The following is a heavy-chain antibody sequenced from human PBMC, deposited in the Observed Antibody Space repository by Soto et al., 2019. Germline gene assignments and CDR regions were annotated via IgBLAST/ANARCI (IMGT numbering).Heavy chain of an antibody. J-gene: IGHJ4*02. CDR1: GGSINSNNY. CDR2: FIYGGTT. CDR3: ARRTVNIRTFYSGLKTHCFDY. Sequence: SETLSLTCNVSGGSINSNNYWGWLRQTPAKGLEWIGGFIYGGTTYYNPSLKSRVAMSVDTSKNQFSLKLKSVTAADTAIYYCARRTVNIRTFYSGLKTHCFDYWGQGAQVTVSS. V-gene: IGHV4-39*01. D-gene: IGHD6-25*01.